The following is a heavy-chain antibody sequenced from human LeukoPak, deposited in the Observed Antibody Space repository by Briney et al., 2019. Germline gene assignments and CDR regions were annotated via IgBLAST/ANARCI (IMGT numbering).Heavy chain of an antibody. CDR3: ARQGSLWTHWYYFDY. D-gene: IGHD3-10*01. Sequence: TSETLSLTCAVYGGSFSGYYWSWIRQPPGKGLEWIGEINHSGSTNYNPSLKSRVTISVDTSKNQFSLKLSSVTAADTAVYYCARQGSLWTHWYYFDYWGQGTLVTVSS. J-gene: IGHJ4*02. CDR2: INHSGST. V-gene: IGHV4-34*01. CDR1: GGSFSGYY.